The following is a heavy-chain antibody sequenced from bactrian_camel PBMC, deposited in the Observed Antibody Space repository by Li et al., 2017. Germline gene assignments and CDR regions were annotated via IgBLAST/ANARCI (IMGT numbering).Heavy chain of an antibody. V-gene: IGHV3S1*01. CDR2: ISNTGART. CDR1: GFTFSNYW. CDR3: AADFPRSDGALYEISWCGLRVSEYNY. Sequence: HVQLVESGGGLVQPGGSLRLSCAASGFTFSNYWMYWVRQVPGKGLRWVSDISGISNTGARTYYADSVKGRFTISPGNATNTASLQMNSLKPEDTAMYYCAADFPRSDGALYEISWCGLRVSEYNYWGQGTQVTVS. J-gene: IGHJ4*01. D-gene: IGHD5*01.